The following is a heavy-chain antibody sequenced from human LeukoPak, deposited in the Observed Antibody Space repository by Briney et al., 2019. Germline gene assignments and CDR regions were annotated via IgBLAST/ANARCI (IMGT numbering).Heavy chain of an antibody. CDR3: ARGRSNYYGMDV. D-gene: IGHD1-26*01. CDR1: DVSINSYY. V-gene: IGHV4-59*01. Sequence: SETLSLTCSVSDVSINSYYWNWIRRPPGKGLEWIGYIYYNGNTNYSPSLKSRVTMSVDTSENLFSLKVSSVTAADTAVYYCARGRSNYYGMDVWGQGTTVTVSS. J-gene: IGHJ6*02. CDR2: IYYNGNT.